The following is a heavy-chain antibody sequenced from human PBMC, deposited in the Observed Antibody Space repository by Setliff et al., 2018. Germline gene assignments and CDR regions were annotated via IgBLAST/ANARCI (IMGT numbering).Heavy chain of an antibody. CDR1: GGPFSGAS. CDR2: VYHSGTA. J-gene: IGHJ4*02. CDR3: AKGGTYRYFDL. Sequence: KASETLSLTCTVSGGPFSGASIWSWIRQPPGKGLEFIGYVYHSGTAKYDPSLESRAIMSVDASKNEISLKLKSVTAADTAVYYCAKGGTYRYFDLWGQGALVTVSS. V-gene: IGHV4-59*01. D-gene: IGHD1-1*01.